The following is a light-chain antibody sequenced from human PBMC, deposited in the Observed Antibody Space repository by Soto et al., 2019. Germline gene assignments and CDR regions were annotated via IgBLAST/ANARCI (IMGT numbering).Light chain of an antibody. CDR2: GVS. J-gene: IGKJ2*01. Sequence: IVLTQSPGTLSLSPGERATLSCWASQSVRNNYLAWYQQKPGQAPRLLIYGVSARATGIPDRFSGSGSGTDFTLTISRLEPEDFAVYYCQQYGTSSYTFGKGTKREIK. CDR1: QSVRNNY. CDR3: QQYGTSSYT. V-gene: IGKV3-20*01.